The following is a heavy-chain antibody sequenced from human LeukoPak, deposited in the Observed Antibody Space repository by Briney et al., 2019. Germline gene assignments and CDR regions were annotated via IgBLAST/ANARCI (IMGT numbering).Heavy chain of an antibody. D-gene: IGHD6-6*01. Sequence: KPSETLSLTCAVYGGTFSGYYWSWIRQPPGKGLEWIWEINHSGSTNYNPSLKSRVTISVDTSKNKFSLKLSTVTGAETAVGYCARGTAARPLGYNWFYPWGKGTLVTVSS. CDR2: INHSGST. V-gene: IGHV4-34*01. J-gene: IGHJ5*02. CDR1: GGTFSGYY. CDR3: ARGTAARPLGYNWFYP.